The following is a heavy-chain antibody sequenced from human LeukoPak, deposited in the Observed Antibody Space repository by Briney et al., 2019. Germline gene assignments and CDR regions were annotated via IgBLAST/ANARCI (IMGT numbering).Heavy chain of an antibody. J-gene: IGHJ4*02. CDR2: ISDSGGST. V-gene: IGHV3-23*01. CDR3: AKDRRACSSSSCYYRFDY. Sequence: GGSLRLSCAASEFTFSSYAMSWVRQAPGKGLEWVSAISDSGGSTYHADSAKGRFTVSRDNSKNTMYLQMNSLRAEDTAVYYCAKDRRACSSSSCYYRFDYWGQGTLVTVSS. CDR1: EFTFSSYA. D-gene: IGHD2-2*01.